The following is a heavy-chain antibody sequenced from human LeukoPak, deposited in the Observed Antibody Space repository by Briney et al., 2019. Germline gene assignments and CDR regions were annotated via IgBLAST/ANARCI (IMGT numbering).Heavy chain of an antibody. CDR2: IIPIFGTA. V-gene: IGHV1-69*13. CDR1: GGTFSSYA. J-gene: IGHJ6*03. D-gene: IGHD3-10*01. CDR3: ARSLWFGEPYYYYMDV. Sequence: ASVKVSCKASGGTFSSYAISWVRQAPGQGLEWMGGIIPIFGTANYAQKFQGRVTITADESTSTAYMELSSLRSEDTAVYYCARSLWFGEPYYYYMDVWGKGTTVTISS.